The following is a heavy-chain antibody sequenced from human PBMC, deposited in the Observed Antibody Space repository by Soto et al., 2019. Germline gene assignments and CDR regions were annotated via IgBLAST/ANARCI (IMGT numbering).Heavy chain of an antibody. D-gene: IGHD3-22*01. Sequence: QVQLVQSGAEVKKPGSSVKVSCKSSGGTFSNYGFSWVRQAPGQGLECMGVIVPIFGAEHPQKFQGRVTIAADXSXKXFFMELRGLRAEDTAVYYCARGGSDYEGSGYYQGHVWGQGTTVTVSS. CDR1: GGTFSNYG. CDR3: ARGGSDYEGSGYYQGHV. J-gene: IGHJ6*02. CDR2: IVPIFGA. V-gene: IGHV1-69*12.